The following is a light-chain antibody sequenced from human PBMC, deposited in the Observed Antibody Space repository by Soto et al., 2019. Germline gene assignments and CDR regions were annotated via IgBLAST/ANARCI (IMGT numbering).Light chain of an antibody. CDR3: QQYAGSTRT. V-gene: IGKV3-20*01. CDR2: GVS. J-gene: IGKJ1*01. CDR1: QTVSSSY. Sequence: EIVLTQSPGTLSLSPGERASLFCRASQTVSSSYLAWYQQKPGQAPRLLIYGVSSRATGIPDRFSGSGSEKDFTLTISRLGLEDFAVYYCQQYAGSTRTFGQGSKVEIK.